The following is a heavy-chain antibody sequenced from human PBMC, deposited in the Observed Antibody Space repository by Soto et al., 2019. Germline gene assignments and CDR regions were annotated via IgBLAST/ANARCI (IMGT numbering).Heavy chain of an antibody. Sequence: SETLSLTCTVSGGSISSSSYYWGWIRQPPGKGLEWIGSIYYSGSTYYNPSLKSRVTISVDTSKNQFSLKLSSVTAADTAVYYCAIRGEQLVRTYRLDYWGQGTLVT. V-gene: IGHV4-39*01. CDR1: GGSISSSSYY. J-gene: IGHJ4*02. CDR3: AIRGEQLVRTYRLDY. CDR2: IYYSGST. D-gene: IGHD6-6*01.